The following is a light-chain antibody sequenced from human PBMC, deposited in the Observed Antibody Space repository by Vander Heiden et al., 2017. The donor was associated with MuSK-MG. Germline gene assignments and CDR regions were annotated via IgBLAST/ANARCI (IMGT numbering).Light chain of an antibody. CDR3: QQGHRWPQT. J-gene: IGKJ1*01. Sequence: EIVLTQSPATLSLSPVYRATLSCRASQSVGGCLAWYQRKPGQVPRLLFYGASNRGTDIPARFSDSGSGTDFTLTIGSLEPEDFAVYFCQQGHRWPQTFGQGTKVEIK. CDR1: QSVGGC. V-gene: IGKV3-11*01. CDR2: GAS.